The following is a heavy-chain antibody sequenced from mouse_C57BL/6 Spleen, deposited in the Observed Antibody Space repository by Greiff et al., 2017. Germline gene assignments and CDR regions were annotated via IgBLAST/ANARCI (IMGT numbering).Heavy chain of an antibody. CDR1: GFTFSDYG. Sequence: EVQRVESGGGLVKPGGSLKLSCAASGFTFSDYGMHWVRQAPEKGLEWVAYISSGSSTNYYADTVKGRVTISRDNAKNTLLLQMTSLRSEDTAMYYCAKGKLLEFDYWGQGTTLTVSS. CDR3: AKGKLLEFDY. CDR2: ISSGSSTN. J-gene: IGHJ2*01. V-gene: IGHV5-17*01.